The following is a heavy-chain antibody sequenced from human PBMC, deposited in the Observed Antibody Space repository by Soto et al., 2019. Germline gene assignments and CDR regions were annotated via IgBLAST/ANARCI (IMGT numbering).Heavy chain of an antibody. CDR3: AKGVRGSYSYVDY. V-gene: IGHV3-23*01. D-gene: IGHD1-26*01. Sequence: EVQLLESGGGLVQPGGSLRLSCAASGFTFSSYAMSWVRQAPGKGLEWVSSISASGGSTYYADSVKGRFTISRDKSKNTLYLQVASLRAEDTAGSYCAKGVRGSYSYVDYWCQGTLVTVSS. CDR2: ISASGGST. CDR1: GFTFSSYA. J-gene: IGHJ4*02.